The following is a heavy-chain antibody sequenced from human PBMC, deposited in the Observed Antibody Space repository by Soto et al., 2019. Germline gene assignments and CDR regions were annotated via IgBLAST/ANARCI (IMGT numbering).Heavy chain of an antibody. D-gene: IGHD3-16*01. CDR1: GGTFSSYT. CDR3: ARETDLGDGTSYYYYYMDV. V-gene: IGHV1-69*08. CDR2: IIPILGIA. Sequence: QVQLVQSGAEVKKPGSSVKVSCKASGGTFSSYTISWVRQAPGQGLEWMGRIIPILGIANYAQKFQGRVTITADKSTSTAYMELSSLRSEDTAVYYCARETDLGDGTSYYYYYMDVWGKGTTVTVSS. J-gene: IGHJ6*03.